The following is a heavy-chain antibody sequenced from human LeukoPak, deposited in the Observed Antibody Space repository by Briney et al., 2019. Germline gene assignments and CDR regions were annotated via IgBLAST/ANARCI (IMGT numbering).Heavy chain of an antibody. CDR2: ISGTGGST. CDR3: VRDPDALDY. Sequence: RLGGSLRLSCAASGFTFISYAMNWVRQAPGKGLEWVSIISGTGGSTYYADSVKGRFTISRDNAKKSVYLQMNSLRDEDTAVYYCVRDPDALDYWGQGTQVTVSS. J-gene: IGHJ4*02. V-gene: IGHV3-23*01. CDR1: GFTFISYA.